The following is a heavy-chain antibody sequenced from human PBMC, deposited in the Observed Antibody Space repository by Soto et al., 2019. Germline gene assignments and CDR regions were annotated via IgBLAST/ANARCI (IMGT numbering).Heavy chain of an antibody. CDR2: INWIGGST. V-gene: IGHV3-20*04. CDR1: GFIFGAHA. J-gene: IGHJ4*02. D-gene: IGHD3-16*01. CDR3: ARHGGTPDLYFDY. Sequence: GGSLRLSCAASGFIFGAHAMSWVRQAPGKGLEWVSAINWIGGSTNYADSMKGRFTISRDNAKNSLYLQISSLRAEDTALYYCARHGGTPDLYFDYWGQGTPVTVST.